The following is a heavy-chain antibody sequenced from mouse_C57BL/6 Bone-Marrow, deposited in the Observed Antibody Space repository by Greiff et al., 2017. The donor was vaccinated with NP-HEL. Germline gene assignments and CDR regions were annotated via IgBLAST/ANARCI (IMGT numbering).Heavy chain of an antibody. CDR3: VRQDGYYGFDY. CDR1: GFSFNTYA. CDR2: IRSKSNNYAT. V-gene: IGHV10-1*01. D-gene: IGHD2-3*01. Sequence: EVQRVESGGGLVQPKGSLKLSCAASGFSFNTYAMNWVRQAPGKGLEWVARIRSKSNNYATYYADSVKDRFTISRDDSESMLYLQMNNLKTEDTAMYYCVRQDGYYGFDYWGQGTTLTVSS. J-gene: IGHJ2*01.